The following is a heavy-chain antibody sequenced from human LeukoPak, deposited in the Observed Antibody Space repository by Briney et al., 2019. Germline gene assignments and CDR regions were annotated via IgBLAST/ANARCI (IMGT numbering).Heavy chain of an antibody. Sequence: GGSLRLSCAASGFTFSSYAMSWVRQAPGKGLEWVSAISGSGGSTYYADSVKGRFTISRDNSKNTLYLQMNRLRAEDTAVYYCAKGRSSSWYPYWGQGTLVTVSS. J-gene: IGHJ4*02. D-gene: IGHD6-13*01. CDR2: ISGSGGST. CDR3: AKGRSSSWYPY. CDR1: GFTFSSYA. V-gene: IGHV3-23*01.